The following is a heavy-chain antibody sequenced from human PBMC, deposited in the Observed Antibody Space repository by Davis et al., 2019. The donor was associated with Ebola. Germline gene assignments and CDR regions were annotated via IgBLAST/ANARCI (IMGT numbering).Heavy chain of an antibody. V-gene: IGHV3-74*01. D-gene: IGHD6-13*01. CDR2: INSDGSST. J-gene: IGHJ4*02. Sequence: HTGGSLRLSCAASGFTFSSYWMHWVRQAPGKGLVWVSRINSDGSSTSYADSVKGRFTISRDNAKNSLYLQMNSLRAEDTAVYYCARDSTAAAGILDYWGQGTLVTVSS. CDR1: GFTFSSYW. CDR3: ARDSTAAAGILDY.